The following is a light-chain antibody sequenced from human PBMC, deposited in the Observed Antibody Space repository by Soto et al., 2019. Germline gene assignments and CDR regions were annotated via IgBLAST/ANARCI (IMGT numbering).Light chain of an antibody. V-gene: IGLV1-40*01. CDR1: SSNIGAGYD. CDR3: CSHADIYTWV. CDR2: DVS. J-gene: IGLJ3*02. Sequence: QSVLTQPPSVSGAPGQRVTISCTGSSSNIGAGYDVRWYRQLPGTAPKLLIFDVSSRPSGVPDRFSGSKSGNTASLTISGLQAEDEAGYYCCSHADIYTWVFGGGTKVTVL.